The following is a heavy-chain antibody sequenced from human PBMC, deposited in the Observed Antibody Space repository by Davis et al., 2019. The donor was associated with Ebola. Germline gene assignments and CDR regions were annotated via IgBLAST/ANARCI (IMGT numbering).Heavy chain of an antibody. CDR3: ARDIVATISYYYYGMDV. D-gene: IGHD5-12*01. J-gene: IGHJ6*02. CDR2: IIPIFGTA. Sequence: SSDNVSYKASLYTFTSHRISRVRQAPGQGREWMGGIIPIFGTANYAQKFQGRVAITADESTSTAYMELSSLRSEDTAVYYCARDIVATISYYYYGMDVWGQGTTVTVSS. CDR1: LYTFTSHR. V-gene: IGHV1-69*13.